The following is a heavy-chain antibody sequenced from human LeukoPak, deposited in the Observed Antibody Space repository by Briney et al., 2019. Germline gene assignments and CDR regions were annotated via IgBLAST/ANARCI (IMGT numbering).Heavy chain of an antibody. CDR1: GGSISSYY. V-gene: IGHV4-59*01. CDR3: ARAHFWSGYTIDY. D-gene: IGHD3-3*02. CDR2: TYYTGST. Sequence: SSETLSLTCTVSGGSISSYYWSWIRQPPGKGLEWIGSTYYTGSTNYNPSLKSRVTISVDTSKNQFSLKLGSVTAADTAVYYCARAHFWSGYTIDYWGQGTPVTVSS. J-gene: IGHJ4*02.